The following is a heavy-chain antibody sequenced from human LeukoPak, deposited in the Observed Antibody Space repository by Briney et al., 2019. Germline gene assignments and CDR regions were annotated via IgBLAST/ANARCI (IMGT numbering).Heavy chain of an antibody. CDR3: ARGKRNYYYYYMDV. J-gene: IGHJ6*03. CDR2: ISNTGNSI. CDR1: GFTFSSYS. Sequence: GGSLRLSCAASGFTFSSYSMNWVRQAPGKGLEWVSSISNTGNSIHYADSVKGRFTISTDNAKNSLYLQMNSLRAEDTAVYYCARGKRNYYYYYMDVWGKGTTVTISS. V-gene: IGHV3-21*01.